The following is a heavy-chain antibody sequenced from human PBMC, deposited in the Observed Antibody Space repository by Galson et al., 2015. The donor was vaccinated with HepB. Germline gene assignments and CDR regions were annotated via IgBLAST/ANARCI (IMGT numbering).Heavy chain of an antibody. J-gene: IGHJ5*02. D-gene: IGHD2-8*01. CDR3: SKDVEIVLMASDWFDP. V-gene: IGHV3-15*01. Sequence: SLRLSCAASGFNFSNAWMSWVRQATGKGLEWVGRIKRKTDGETREYVGSVKGRFNISRDDSKKTLYLQMNSLKTEDTAVYYCSKDVEIVLMASDWFDPWGQGTQVTVSS. CDR1: GFNFSNAW. CDR2: IKRKTDGETR.